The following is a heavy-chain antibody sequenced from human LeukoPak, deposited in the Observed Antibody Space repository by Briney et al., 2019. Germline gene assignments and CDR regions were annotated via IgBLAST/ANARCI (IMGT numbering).Heavy chain of an antibody. D-gene: IGHD6-19*01. CDR3: ASSSSGWLY. V-gene: IGHV4-39*01. CDR1: GGSINSSDYY. Sequence: KPSETLSLTCTVSGGSINSSDYYWGWLRQPPGKGLEWIGSIYYTGSAYYNPSLKSRVTISVDTSKNQFFLRLRSVTAADTAVYYCASSSSGWLYWRQGTLVTVSS. J-gene: IGHJ4*02. CDR2: IYYTGSA.